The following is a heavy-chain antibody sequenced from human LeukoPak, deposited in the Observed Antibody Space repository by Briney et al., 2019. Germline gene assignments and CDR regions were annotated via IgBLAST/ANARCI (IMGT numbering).Heavy chain of an antibody. Sequence: GESLKISCKGSGYSFTCYWIGWVRQMPGKGLEWMGIIYPGDSDTRYSPSFQGQVTISADKSISTAYLQWSSLKASDTAMYYCASGDTAMATSFDYWGQGTLVTVSS. D-gene: IGHD5-18*01. CDR3: ASGDTAMATSFDY. CDR1: GYSFTCYW. J-gene: IGHJ4*02. V-gene: IGHV5-51*01. CDR2: IYPGDSDT.